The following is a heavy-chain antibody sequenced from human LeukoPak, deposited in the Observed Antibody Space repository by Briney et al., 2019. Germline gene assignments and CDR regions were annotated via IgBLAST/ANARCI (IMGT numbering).Heavy chain of an antibody. J-gene: IGHJ4*02. CDR2: INSDGSST. CDR3: ARVGDSSGYPSVGY. D-gene: IGHD3-22*01. CDR1: GFTFSSYW. Sequence: GGSLRLSCAVSGFTFSSYWMHWVRQTPGKGLVWVSRINSDGSSTSYADSVKGRFTISRDNAKNTLYLQMNSLRAEDTAVYYCARVGDSSGYPSVGYWGQGTLVTVSS. V-gene: IGHV3-74*01.